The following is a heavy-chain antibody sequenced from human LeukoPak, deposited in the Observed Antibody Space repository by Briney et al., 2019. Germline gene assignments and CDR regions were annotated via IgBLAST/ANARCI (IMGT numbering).Heavy chain of an antibody. CDR1: GFTFSSYS. CDR2: ISSSSSTM. Sequence: GGSLRLSCAASGFTFSSYSMNWVRQAPGKGLEWVSYISSSSSTMYYADSVKGRFTISRDNAKNSLYLQMNSLRAEDTAVYYCARGKTNGYCSGGSCYYTGHFDYWGQGTLVTVSS. J-gene: IGHJ4*02. V-gene: IGHV3-48*01. D-gene: IGHD2-15*01. CDR3: ARGKTNGYCSGGSCYYTGHFDY.